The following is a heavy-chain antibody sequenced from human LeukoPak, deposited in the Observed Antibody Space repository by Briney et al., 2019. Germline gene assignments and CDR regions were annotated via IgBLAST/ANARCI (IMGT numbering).Heavy chain of an antibody. J-gene: IGHJ6*02. D-gene: IGHD4-4*01. V-gene: IGHV4-31*03. CDR1: GGSIRSGDYS. Sequence: PSQTLSLTCTVSGGSIRSGDYSWNWTRQHPGKGLEWIGYIYYSGSTYYNPSLTSRVTMSVDTSKNQFSLKLSSVTAADTAIYYCARDHTETSSLNFRNYYYYGMDIWGQGTTVIVSS. CDR2: IYYSGST. CDR3: ARDHTETSSLNFRNYYYYGMDI.